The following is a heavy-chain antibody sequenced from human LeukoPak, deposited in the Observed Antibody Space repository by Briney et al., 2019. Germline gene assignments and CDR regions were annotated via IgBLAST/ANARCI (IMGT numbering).Heavy chain of an antibody. V-gene: IGHV3-48*03. CDR3: AKDRLYSSSSGGAFDI. Sequence: GESLRLSCAASGFTLSSYEMNWVRQAPEKGLEWVSYISSSGSTIYYADSVKGRFTISRDNAKNSLYLQMNSLRAEDMALYYCAKDRLYSSSSGGAFDIWGQGTMVTVSS. CDR2: ISSSGSTI. D-gene: IGHD6-6*01. J-gene: IGHJ3*02. CDR1: GFTLSSYE.